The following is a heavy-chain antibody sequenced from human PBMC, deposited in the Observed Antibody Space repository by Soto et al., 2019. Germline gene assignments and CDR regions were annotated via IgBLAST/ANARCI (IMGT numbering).Heavy chain of an antibody. CDR2: IRSDGDTT. Sequence: EMQVLESGGGLVQPGGSLRLSCAASGFTFSSYGMNWVRQAPGKGLEWVSGIRSDGDTTYNADSVKGRFTVSRDTSKNTVDLQMNSLRAEDTAIYYCAKGKGVGATPDGANCWGQGTLVTVSS. CDR3: AKGKGVGATPDGANC. J-gene: IGHJ4*02. D-gene: IGHD1-26*01. CDR1: GFTFSSYG. V-gene: IGHV3-23*01.